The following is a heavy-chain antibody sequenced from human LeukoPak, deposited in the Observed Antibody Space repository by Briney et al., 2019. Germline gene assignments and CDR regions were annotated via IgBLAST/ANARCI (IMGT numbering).Heavy chain of an antibody. D-gene: IGHD1-26*01. CDR2: INPNSGGT. CDR1: GYTFTGYY. J-gene: IGHJ4*02. CDR3: ARDLWELPFAY. Sequence: GASVKVSCKASGYTFTGYYMHWVRQAPGQGLEWMGWINPNSGGTNYAQKFQGRVTMTRDTSISTAYMELSRLRSEDSAVYYCARDLWELPFAYWGQGTLVTVSS. V-gene: IGHV1-2*02.